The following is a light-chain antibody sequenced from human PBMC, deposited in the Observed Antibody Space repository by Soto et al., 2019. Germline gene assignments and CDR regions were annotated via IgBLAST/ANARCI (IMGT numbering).Light chain of an antibody. V-gene: IGKV1-27*01. CDR2: AAS. CDR1: QGISNY. J-gene: IGKJ5*01. Sequence: DIQMTPSPSSLSASVVDRVTITCRASQGISNYLAWYQQKPGKPPNLLIYAASTLQSGVPSRFSGSGSGTDFTLTISSLQPGDVATYYCQNHDSAPITFGQGTRLEIK. CDR3: QNHDSAPIT.